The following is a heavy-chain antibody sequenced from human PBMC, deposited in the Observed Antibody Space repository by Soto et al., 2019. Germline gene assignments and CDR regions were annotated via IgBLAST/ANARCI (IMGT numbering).Heavy chain of an antibody. CDR1: GFSLNTDGEG. J-gene: IGHJ4*02. D-gene: IGHD3-10*01. CDR3: AHSRNLITEDAQVGDVDY. Sequence: QITLKESGPTQVKPTQTLTPTCSFSGFSLNTDGEGVGWVRQPPGEAMEWLALIYWDDDARYSPSLKTRLTIAKDPSKNQVVLIMTNMNPVDTATYYCAHSRNLITEDAQVGDVDYWGQGTLVTVSS. V-gene: IGHV2-5*02. CDR2: IYWDDDA.